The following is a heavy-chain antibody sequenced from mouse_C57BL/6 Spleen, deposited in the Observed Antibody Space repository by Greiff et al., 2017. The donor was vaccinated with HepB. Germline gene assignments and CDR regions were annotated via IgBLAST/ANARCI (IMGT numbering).Heavy chain of an antibody. J-gene: IGHJ3*01. CDR2: IDPENGDT. D-gene: IGHD3-2*02. CDR1: GFNIKDDY. Sequence: EVQLVESGAELVRPGASVKLSCTASGFNIKDDYMHWVKQRPEQGLEWIGWIDPENGDTEYASKFQGKATITADTSSNTAYLQLSSLTSEDTAVYYCTTGSSGYRFAYWGQGTLVTVSA. CDR3: TTGSSGYRFAY. V-gene: IGHV14-4*01.